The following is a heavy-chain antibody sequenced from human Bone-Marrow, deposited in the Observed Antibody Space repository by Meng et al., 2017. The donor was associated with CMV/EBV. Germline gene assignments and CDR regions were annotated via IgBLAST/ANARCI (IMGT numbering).Heavy chain of an antibody. Sequence: GESLKISWAASGFTFSSYWVGWVRQAPGKGLEWVANIEQDGSNKYYADSVKGRFTISRDNSKITLYLQMNSLRAEDTAVYYCATAPGSGSYYGMDYYYGMDVWGQGTTVTVSS. CDR3: ATAPGSGSYYGMDYYYGMDV. V-gene: IGHV3-7*01. J-gene: IGHJ6*02. D-gene: IGHD1-26*01. CDR1: GFTFSSYW. CDR2: IEQDGSNK.